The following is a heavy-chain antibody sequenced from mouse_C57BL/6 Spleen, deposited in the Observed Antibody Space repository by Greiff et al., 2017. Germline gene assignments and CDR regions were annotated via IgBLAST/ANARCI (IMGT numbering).Heavy chain of an antibody. D-gene: IGHD1-1*01. CDR1: GYTFTSYW. CDR3: ARSGYGSSYEYYAMDY. Sequence: QVQLQQSGAELVKPGASVKLSCKASGYTFTSYWMHWVKQRPGQGLEWIGMIHPNSGSTNYNEKFKSKATLTVDKSSSTAYMQLSSLTSEDSAVYYCARSGYGSSYEYYAMDYWGQGTSVTVSS. V-gene: IGHV1-64*01. J-gene: IGHJ4*01. CDR2: IHPNSGST.